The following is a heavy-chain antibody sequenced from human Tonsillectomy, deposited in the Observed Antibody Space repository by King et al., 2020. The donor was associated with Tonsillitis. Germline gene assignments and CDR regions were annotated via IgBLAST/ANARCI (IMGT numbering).Heavy chain of an antibody. V-gene: IGHV3-21*01. D-gene: IGHD3-22*01. CDR1: GFTFSHYD. CDR3: AKDKGTDYYDSGRGAFDI. J-gene: IGHJ3*02. CDR2: VSSSNT. Sequence: VQLVESGGGLVKPGGSLRLSCAASGFTFSHYDMNWVRQIPGKGLEWVSSVSSSNTYYADSVKGRFTVSRDNAKNSLYLQMNSLRAEDTAVYYCAKDKGTDYYDSGRGAFDIWGQGTRVIVYS.